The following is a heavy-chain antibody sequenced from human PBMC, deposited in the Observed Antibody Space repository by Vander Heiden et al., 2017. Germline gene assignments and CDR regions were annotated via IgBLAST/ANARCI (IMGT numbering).Heavy chain of an antibody. D-gene: IGHD4-4*01. CDR2: ISYDGSNK. J-gene: IGHJ4*02. Sequence: QVQLVESGGGVVQPGRSLRPPCAASGFTFGSYAMHWVRQAPGKGLEWVAVISYDGSNKYYADSVKGRFTISRDNSKNTLYLQMNSLRAEDTAVYYCARDFDYNIGGGFDYWGQGTLVTVSS. V-gene: IGHV3-30-3*01. CDR3: ARDFDYNIGGGFDY. CDR1: GFTFGSYA.